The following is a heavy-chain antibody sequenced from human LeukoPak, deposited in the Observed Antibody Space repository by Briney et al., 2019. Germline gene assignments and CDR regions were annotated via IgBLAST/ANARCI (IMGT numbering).Heavy chain of an antibody. V-gene: IGHV4-39*07. J-gene: IGHJ4*02. CDR1: GGSISSSSYY. CDR3: ARVVRYFDWLSAAEGYFDY. Sequence: SETLSLTCTVSGGSISSSSYYWGWIRQPPGKGLEWIGSIYHSGSTYYNPSLKSRVTISVDTSKNQFSLKLSSVTAADTAVYYCARVVRYFDWLSAAEGYFDYWGQGTLVTVSS. CDR2: IYHSGST. D-gene: IGHD3-9*01.